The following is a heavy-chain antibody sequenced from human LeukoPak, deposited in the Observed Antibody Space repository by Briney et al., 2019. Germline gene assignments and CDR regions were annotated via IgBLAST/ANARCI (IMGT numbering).Heavy chain of an antibody. D-gene: IGHD5-24*01. V-gene: IGHV4-59*01. CDR1: GGSLSSYY. Sequence: PSETLSLTCTVSGGSLSSYYWSWIRQPPGKGLEWIGYISYTGSANYNPSLKSRVSISVDTTKSHFSLRLSSVTAADTAVYYGARGRWLQYYFDYWGQGTLVTVSS. J-gene: IGHJ4*02. CDR3: ARGRWLQYYFDY. CDR2: ISYTGSA.